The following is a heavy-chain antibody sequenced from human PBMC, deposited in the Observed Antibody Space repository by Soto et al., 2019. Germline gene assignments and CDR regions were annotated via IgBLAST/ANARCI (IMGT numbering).Heavy chain of an antibody. D-gene: IGHD1-20*01. CDR1: GFTFSSYG. J-gene: IGHJ4*02. CDR2: ISYDGSNK. CDR3: AKGDPITGNQEEYYFDY. V-gene: IGHV3-30*18. Sequence: GGSLRLSCAASGFTFSSYGMHWVRQAPGKGLEWVAVISYDGSNKYYADSVKGRFTISRGNSKNTLYLQMNSLRAEDTAVYYCAKGDPITGNQEEYYFDYWGQGTLVTVSS.